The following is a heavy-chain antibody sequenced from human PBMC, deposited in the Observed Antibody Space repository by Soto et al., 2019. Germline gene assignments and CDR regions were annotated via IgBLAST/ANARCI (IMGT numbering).Heavy chain of an antibody. V-gene: IGHV1-8*01. D-gene: IGHD6-19*01. Sequence: QVQLVQSGAEVKKPGASVKVSCKASGYTFTSYDINWVRQATGQGLEWMGWMNPNSGNTGYPQKFQGRVTMTRNTSISTDYMELSSLRSEDTAVYYCASSSGWWYLDAFAIWGQGTMVTVSS. J-gene: IGHJ3*02. CDR2: MNPNSGNT. CDR1: GYTFTSYD. CDR3: ASSSGWWYLDAFAI.